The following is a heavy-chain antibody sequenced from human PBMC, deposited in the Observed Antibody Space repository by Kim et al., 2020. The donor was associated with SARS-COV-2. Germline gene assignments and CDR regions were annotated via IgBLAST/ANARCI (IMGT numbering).Heavy chain of an antibody. D-gene: IGHD3-22*01. V-gene: IGHV3-48*02. CDR1: GFTFSSFS. J-gene: IGHJ4*02. Sequence: GGSLRLSCAASGFTFSSFSMNWVRQAPGKGLEWVSFISSSSTIYYEDSVKGRSTISRDNAKNSLYLEMNSLRDEDTAVYYCGRSGGSSGYKVDYWGQGT. CDR2: ISSSSTI. CDR3: GRSGGSSGYKVDY.